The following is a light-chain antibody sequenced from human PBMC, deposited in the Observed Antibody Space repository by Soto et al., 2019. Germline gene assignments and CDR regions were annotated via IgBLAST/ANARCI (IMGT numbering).Light chain of an antibody. CDR1: QSVSSY. J-gene: IGKJ4*01. CDR3: RQRSNWPLLT. CDR2: DAS. Sequence: ENVLTQSPAPLSLSPGERATLSCRASQSVSSYLAWYQQKPGQAPRLLIYDASNRATGIPARFSGSGAGTEFTHTISSLEHEDFAGYYCRQRSNWPLLTFGGGTKVDIK. V-gene: IGKV3-11*01.